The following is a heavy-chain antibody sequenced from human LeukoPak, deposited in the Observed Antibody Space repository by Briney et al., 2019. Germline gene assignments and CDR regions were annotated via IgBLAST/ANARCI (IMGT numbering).Heavy chain of an antibody. J-gene: IGHJ6*03. CDR3: ARGPNSSSWYYHYYYMDV. D-gene: IGHD6-13*01. V-gene: IGHV1-8*03. Sequence: ASVKVSCKASGYTFTGYYMHWVRQAPGQGLEWMGWINPNSGNTGYAQKFQGRVTITRNTSISTAYMELSSLRSDDTAVYYCARGPNSSSWYYHYYYMDVWGKGTTVTVSS. CDR1: GYTFTGYY. CDR2: INPNSGNT.